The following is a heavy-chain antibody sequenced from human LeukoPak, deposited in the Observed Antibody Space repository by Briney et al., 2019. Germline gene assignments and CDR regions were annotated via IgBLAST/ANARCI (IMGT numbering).Heavy chain of an antibody. V-gene: IGHV3-48*03. CDR1: GLSFSDYG. CDR2: ISPSDRSV. CDR3: TSDAGSDF. J-gene: IGHJ4*03. Sequence: GGSLRHSRAGSGLSFSDYGMNWVRQAPGKGLEWLTFISPSDRSVSYSDSVKGRFTIARDNAKKSLYLQMDSLRGEDTAIYYCTSDAGSDFWGHGTFVTVSS. D-gene: IGHD3-10*01.